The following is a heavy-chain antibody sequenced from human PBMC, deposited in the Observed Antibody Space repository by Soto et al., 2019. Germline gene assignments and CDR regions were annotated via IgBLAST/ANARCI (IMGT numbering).Heavy chain of an antibody. CDR3: ARGEQYSGRIFDY. CDR1: GDSVSSNSAG. J-gene: IGHJ4*01. Sequence: SQTLSLTCAIPGDSVSSNSAGWSWVRQSPSRGLEWLGRTYYRSKWYYEYAVSVRGRITINPDTSKNQYSLQLNSVTPEDTAVYFCARGEQYSGRIFDYWGQGTLVTASS. D-gene: IGHD1-26*01. V-gene: IGHV6-1*01. CDR2: TYYRSKWYY.